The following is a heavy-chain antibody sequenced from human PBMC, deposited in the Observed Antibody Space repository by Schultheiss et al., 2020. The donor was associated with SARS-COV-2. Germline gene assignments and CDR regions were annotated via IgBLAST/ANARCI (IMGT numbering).Heavy chain of an antibody. D-gene: IGHD1-1*01. CDR3: ARVNWNDVGYFDY. Sequence: GGSLRLSCAASGFTFSDYYMSWVRQAPGKGLEWVSAISGSGGSTYYADSVKGRFTISRDNAKNSLYLQMNSLRAEDTAVYYCARVNWNDVGYFDYWGQGTLVTVSS. V-gene: IGHV3-23*01. J-gene: IGHJ4*02. CDR1: GFTFSDYY. CDR2: ISGSGGST.